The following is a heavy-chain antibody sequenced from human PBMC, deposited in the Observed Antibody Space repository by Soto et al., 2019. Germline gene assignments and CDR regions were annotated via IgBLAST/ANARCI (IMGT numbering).Heavy chain of an antibody. Sequence: PGGYLRLSCAASGFTFSSYAMSWVRQAPGKGLEWVSAISGSGGSTYYADSVKGRFAISRDNSKNTLYLQMNSLRAEDTAVYYCAKVLGWVSAFDYYYYGMDVWGQGTTVTVSS. CDR3: AKVLGWVSAFDYYYYGMDV. V-gene: IGHV3-23*01. CDR1: GFTFSSYA. J-gene: IGHJ6*02. CDR2: ISGSGGST. D-gene: IGHD2-15*01.